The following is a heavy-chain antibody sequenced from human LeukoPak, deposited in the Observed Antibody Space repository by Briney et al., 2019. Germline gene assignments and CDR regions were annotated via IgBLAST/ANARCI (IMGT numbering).Heavy chain of an antibody. Sequence: SETLSLTCTVSGGSISSYYWSWIRQPTGKGLEWIGRIYTSGSTNYNPSLKSRVTMSVDTSKNQFSLKLSSVTAADTAVYYCARGLAAAGYYYGMDVWGQGTTVTVSS. V-gene: IGHV4-4*07. CDR2: IYTSGST. D-gene: IGHD6-13*01. CDR3: ARGLAAAGYYYGMDV. CDR1: GGSISSYY. J-gene: IGHJ6*02.